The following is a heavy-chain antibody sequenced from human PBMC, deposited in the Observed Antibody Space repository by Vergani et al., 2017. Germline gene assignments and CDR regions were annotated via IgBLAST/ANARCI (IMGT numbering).Heavy chain of an antibody. J-gene: IGHJ4*02. V-gene: IGHV3-30*02. D-gene: IGHD2-15*01. CDR2: IRSDESRR. CDR3: AKEGGGYCSGVTCYPEY. Sequence: QVQLVESGGGVVQPGGSLRLSCAASGFTFNSYGMHWVRQAPGKGLEWVASIRSDESRRYYGDSMEGPFTISRDNSKNTLYLQMKRLRPEDTAVYYCAKEGGGYCSGVTCYPEYWGQGTLGIVSS. CDR1: GFTFNSYG.